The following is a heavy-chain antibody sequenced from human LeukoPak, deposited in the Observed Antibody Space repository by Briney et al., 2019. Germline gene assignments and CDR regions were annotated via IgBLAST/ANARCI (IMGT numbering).Heavy chain of an antibody. CDR2: INPNSGGT. V-gene: IGHV1-2*02. CDR3: ARGHCTGGSCSVIDF. Sequence: ASVKVSCKASGYTFTGYYMHWVRQAPGQGLEWMGWINPNSGGTNYAQKFQGRVTVTRDTSITTAYLELKSLRSDDTAVYYCARGHCTGGSCSVIDFWGQGTLVTVSS. CDR1: GYTFTGYY. J-gene: IGHJ4*02. D-gene: IGHD2-15*01.